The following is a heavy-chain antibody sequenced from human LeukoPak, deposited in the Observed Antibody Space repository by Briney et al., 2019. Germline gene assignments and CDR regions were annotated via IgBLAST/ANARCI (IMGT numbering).Heavy chain of an antibody. CDR3: AKVFRVATITLCDY. CDR2: ISYDGSNK. CDR1: GFTFSSYG. V-gene: IGHV3-30*18. Sequence: GGSLRLSCAASGFTFSSYGMHWVRQAPGKGLEWVAVISYDGSNKYYADSVKGRFTISSDNSKNTLYLQMNSLRAEDTAVYYCAKVFRVATITLCDYWGQGTLVTVSS. J-gene: IGHJ4*02. D-gene: IGHD5-12*01.